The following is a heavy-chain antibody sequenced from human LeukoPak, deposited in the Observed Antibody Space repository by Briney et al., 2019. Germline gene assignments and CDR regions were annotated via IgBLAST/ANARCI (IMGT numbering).Heavy chain of an antibody. Sequence: GRSLRLSCAASGFTFSDSLMHWVRQAPGKGLMWVSRINTDGSNTNYADSVKGRFTISRDNAKNSLYLQMNSLRAEDTAVYYCAREVDPWGQGTLVTVSS. CDR3: AREVDP. J-gene: IGHJ5*02. CDR1: GFTFSDSL. V-gene: IGHV3-74*01. CDR2: INTDGSNT.